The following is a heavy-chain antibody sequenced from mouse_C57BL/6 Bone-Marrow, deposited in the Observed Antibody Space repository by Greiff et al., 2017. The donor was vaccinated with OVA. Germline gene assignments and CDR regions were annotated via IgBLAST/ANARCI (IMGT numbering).Heavy chain of an antibody. CDR3: ARPTVVANWYFDV. J-gene: IGHJ1*03. CDR2: IYPRSGNP. D-gene: IGHD1-1*01. Sequence: VKVVESGAELARPGASVKLSCKASGYTFTSYGISWVKQRTGQGLEWIGEIYPRSGNPYSNEKFKGKATLTADKSSSTAYMELRSLTSDDSAVYFCARPTVVANWYFDVWGTGTTVTVSS. CDR1: GYTFTSYG. V-gene: IGHV1-81*01.